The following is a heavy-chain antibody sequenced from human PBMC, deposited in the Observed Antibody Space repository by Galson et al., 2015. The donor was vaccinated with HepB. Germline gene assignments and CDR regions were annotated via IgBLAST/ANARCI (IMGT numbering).Heavy chain of an antibody. D-gene: IGHD3-10*01. CDR1: GFTFSDYW. J-gene: IGHJ3*02. Sequence: SLRLSCAASGFTFSDYWMNWVRQAPGQGLEWVANIQQHASEKHYVDSVKGRFTTSRDNAKNSLYLHMNSLRAEDTAIYYCARAVYYGSGSDAFDMWGQGTMVTVSS. CDR2: IQQHASEK. CDR3: ARAVYYGSGSDAFDM. V-gene: IGHV3-7*01.